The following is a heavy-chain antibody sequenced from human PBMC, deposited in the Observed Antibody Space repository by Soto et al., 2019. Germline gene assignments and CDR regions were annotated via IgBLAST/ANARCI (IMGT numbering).Heavy chain of an antibody. CDR2: FYYSGST. CDR3: ARSVFP. V-gene: IGHV4-31*03. Sequence: QVQLQESGPGLVKPSQTLSLTCTVSGGSISTGGYYWNWIRQHPGKGLEWIGYFYYSGSTYYTPSLKSRVTISVNTSKNQFYLKLSSVTAADTAVYYCARSVFPWGQGTLVTVSS. J-gene: IGHJ5*02. CDR1: GGSISTGGYY.